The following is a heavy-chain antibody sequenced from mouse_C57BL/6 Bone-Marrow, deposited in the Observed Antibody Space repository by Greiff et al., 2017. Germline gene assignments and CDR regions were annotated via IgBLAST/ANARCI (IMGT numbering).Heavy chain of an antibody. CDR2: ISSGGSYT. CDR1: GFTFSSYG. J-gene: IGHJ3*01. Sequence: EVQGVESGGDLVKPGGSLKLSCAASGFTFSSYGMSWVRQTPDKRLEWVATISSGGSYTYYPDSVKGRFTISRDNAKNTLYLQVGCLKYEDTAMYYCASHSRSGAYWGTGTLVTVSA. V-gene: IGHV5-6*01. CDR3: ASHSRSGAY.